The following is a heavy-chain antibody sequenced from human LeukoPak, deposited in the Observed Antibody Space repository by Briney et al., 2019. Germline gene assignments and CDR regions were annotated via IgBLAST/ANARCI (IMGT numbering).Heavy chain of an antibody. D-gene: IGHD2-2*01. J-gene: IGHJ4*02. CDR3: ARDDCSTTPCYAY. Sequence: GGSLRLSCTTSGFTFTNYGINWVRQAPGKGLEWVAAIWYDGSKTSYTDSVKGRFTVSRDISKNTVYLQMNVLKAEDTAVYYCARDDCSTTPCYAYWGQGTLVTVSS. V-gene: IGHV3-33*01. CDR1: GFTFTNYG. CDR2: IWYDGSKT.